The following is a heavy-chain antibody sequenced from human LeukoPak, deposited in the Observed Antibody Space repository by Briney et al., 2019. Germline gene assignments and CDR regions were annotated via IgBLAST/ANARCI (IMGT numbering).Heavy chain of an antibody. CDR1: GFTFDDYG. D-gene: IGHD3-22*01. CDR3: ARDTYYYDSSGYFDY. CDR2: INWNGGST. J-gene: IGHJ4*02. Sequence: PGGSLRLSCAASGFTFDDYGMSWVRQAPGKGLERVSGINWNGGSTGYADSVKGRFTISRDSGKSSLYLQMSSLRAEDTALYFCARDTYYYDSSGYFDYWGQGTLVTVSS. V-gene: IGHV3-20*04.